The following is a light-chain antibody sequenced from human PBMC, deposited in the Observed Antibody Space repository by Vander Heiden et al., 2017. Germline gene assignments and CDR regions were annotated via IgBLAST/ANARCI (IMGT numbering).Light chain of an antibody. CDR1: QSVSSY. J-gene: IGKJ5*01. V-gene: IGKV3-11*01. CDR3: QQRSNWPLT. Sequence: EIVLTQPPPTLSLSPGERATPSCRASQSVSSYLAWYQQKHGQAPRLLIYDASNRATGIPARFSGSGSGTDFTLTISSLEPEDFAVYYCQQRSNWPLTFGQGTRLEIK. CDR2: DAS.